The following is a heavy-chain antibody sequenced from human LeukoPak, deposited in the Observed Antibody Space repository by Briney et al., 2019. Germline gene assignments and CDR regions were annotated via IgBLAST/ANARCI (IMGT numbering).Heavy chain of an antibody. CDR2: ISSSGSTI. D-gene: IGHD6-6*01. CDR3: ARVFRAAHYDY. CDR1: GFTFSDYY. V-gene: IGHV3-11*01. J-gene: IGHJ4*02. Sequence: GGSLRLSCAASGFTFSDYYMSWIRQAPGKGLEWVPYISSSGSTIYYADSVKGRFTISRDNAKNSLYLQMNSLRAEDTAVYYCARVFRAAHYDYWGQGTLVTVSS.